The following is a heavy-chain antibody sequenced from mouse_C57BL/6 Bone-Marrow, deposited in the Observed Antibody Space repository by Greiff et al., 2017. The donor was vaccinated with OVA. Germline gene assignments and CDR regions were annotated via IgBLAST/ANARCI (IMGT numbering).Heavy chain of an antibody. V-gene: IGHV3-6*01. J-gene: IGHJ2*01. CDR1: GYSITSGYY. D-gene: IGHD4-1*01. CDR3: ARRGLGQGADD. Sequence: EVKLQESGPGLVKPSQSLSLTCSVTGYSITSGYYWNWIRQFPGNKLERMGYISYDGSNNYNPSLKNRISITRDTSKNQFFLKLNSVTTEDTATYYCARRGLGQGADDWGQGTTLTVSS. CDR2: ISYDGSN.